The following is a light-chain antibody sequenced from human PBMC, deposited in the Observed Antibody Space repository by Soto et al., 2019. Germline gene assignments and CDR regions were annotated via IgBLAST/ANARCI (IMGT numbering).Light chain of an antibody. CDR3: QERSNWPRT. J-gene: IGKJ3*01. V-gene: IGKV3-11*01. CDR1: QSVISY. Sequence: EIVLTQSPATLSLSPGERATLSCRASQSVISYLAWYQQKPGQAPRLLIYDASNRATGIPARFSGSGSETDFTLTISSLEPEDFAVYYCQERSNWPRTFGPGTKVDIK. CDR2: DAS.